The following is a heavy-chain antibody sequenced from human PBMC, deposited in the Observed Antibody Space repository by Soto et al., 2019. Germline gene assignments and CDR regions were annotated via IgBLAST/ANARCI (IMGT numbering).Heavy chain of an antibody. CDR3: AKEGPSLSYYMDV. CDR2: ISYDGSNK. CDR1: GLTFSSYG. Sequence: GGSMRLSCAASGLTFSSYGMHWVRQAPGKGLEWVAVISYDGSNKYYADSVKGRFTISRDNSKNTLYLQMNSLRAEDTAVYYCAKEGPSLSYYMDVWGKGTTVTVSS. V-gene: IGHV3-30*18. J-gene: IGHJ6*03.